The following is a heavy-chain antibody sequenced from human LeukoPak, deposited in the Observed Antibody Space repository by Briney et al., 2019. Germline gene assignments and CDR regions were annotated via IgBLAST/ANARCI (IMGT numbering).Heavy chain of an antibody. J-gene: IGHJ6*03. V-gene: IGHV1-18*01. CDR3: ARARGGSRWYRGDYYYYMDV. CDR1: GGTFSSYA. Sequence: GASVKVSCKASGGTFSSYAISWVRQAPGQGLEWMGWISPYNGNTKSAQKFQDRVTMTTDTSTSTGYMELRSLKSDDTAVYYCARARGGSRWYRGDYYYYMDVWGKGTTVTISS. CDR2: ISPYNGNT. D-gene: IGHD6-13*01.